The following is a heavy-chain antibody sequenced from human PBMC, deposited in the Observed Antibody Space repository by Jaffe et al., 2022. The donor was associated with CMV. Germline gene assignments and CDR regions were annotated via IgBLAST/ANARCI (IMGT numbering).Heavy chain of an antibody. V-gene: IGHV3-21*01. CDR3: ARVWVLWDYYYYGMDV. CDR1: GFTFSSYS. Sequence: EVQLVESGGGLVKPGGSLRLSCAASGFTFSSYSMNWVRQAPGKGLEWVSSISSSSSYIYYADSVKGRFTISRDNAKNSLYLQMNSLRAEDTAVYYCARVWVLWDYYYYGMDVWGQGTTVTVSS. CDR2: ISSSSSYI. J-gene: IGHJ6*02. D-gene: IGHD3-10*01.